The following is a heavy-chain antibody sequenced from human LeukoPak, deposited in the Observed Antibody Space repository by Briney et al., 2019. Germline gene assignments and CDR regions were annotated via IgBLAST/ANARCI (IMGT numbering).Heavy chain of an antibody. CDR2: ISSSSSSYI. J-gene: IGHJ4*02. CDR1: GFTFSSYS. D-gene: IGHD1-26*01. Sequence: PGGSLRLSCAASGFTFSSYSMNWVRQAPGKGLEWVSSISSSSSSYIYYADSVKGRFTISRDNAKNSLYLQMNSLRAEDTAVYYCARDSKGATRPFDYWGQGTLVTVSS. V-gene: IGHV3-21*01. CDR3: ARDSKGATRPFDY.